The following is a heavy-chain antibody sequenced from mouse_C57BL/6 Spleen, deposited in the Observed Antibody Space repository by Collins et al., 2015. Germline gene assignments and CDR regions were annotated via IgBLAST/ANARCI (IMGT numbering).Heavy chain of an antibody. Sequence: LQQPGSELVRPGASVQLSCKASGYTFTSYWVHWVKQRPGQGLEWIGNIYPGSGTTSYDEKFKSKATLTVDTSSSTAYMQLSSLTSEDSAVYYCTRTGWLLPNYYAMDYWGQGTSVTVSS. V-gene: IGHV1S22*01. CDR3: TRTGWLLPNYYAMDY. J-gene: IGHJ4*01. CDR1: GYTFTSYW. CDR2: IYPGSGTT. D-gene: IGHD2-3*01.